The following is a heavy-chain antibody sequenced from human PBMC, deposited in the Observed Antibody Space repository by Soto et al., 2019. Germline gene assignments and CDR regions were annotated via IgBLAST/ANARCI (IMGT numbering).Heavy chain of an antibody. Sequence: ASVKVSCKASGYTFTSYGISWVRQAPGQGLEWMGWISAYNGNTNYAQRLQGRVTMTTDTSTSTAYMEPRSLRSDDTAVYYCARESVVPAATNYYYYGMDVWGQGTTVTVSS. D-gene: IGHD2-2*01. V-gene: IGHV1-18*04. CDR1: GYTFTSYG. CDR2: ISAYNGNT. CDR3: ARESVVPAATNYYYYGMDV. J-gene: IGHJ6*02.